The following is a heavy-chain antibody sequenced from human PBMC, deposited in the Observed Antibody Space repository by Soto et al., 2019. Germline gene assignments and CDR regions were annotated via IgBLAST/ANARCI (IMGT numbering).Heavy chain of an antibody. CDR3: ARGVTSGGSCRDY. CDR2: IYYSGST. V-gene: IGHV4-59*01. J-gene: IGHJ4*02. D-gene: IGHD2-15*01. CDR1: GGSISSYY. Sequence: SETLSLTCTVSGGSISSYYWSWIRQPPGKGLEWIGYIYYSGSTNYNPSLKSRVTISVDTSKNQFSLKLSSVTAADTAVYYCARGVTSGGSCRDYWGQGTPGTVSA.